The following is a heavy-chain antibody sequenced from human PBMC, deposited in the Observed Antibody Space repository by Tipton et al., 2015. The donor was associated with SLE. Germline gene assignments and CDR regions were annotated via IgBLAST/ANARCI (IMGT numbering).Heavy chain of an antibody. V-gene: IGHV3-30*02. D-gene: IGHD1-26*01. CDR2: IRYDGSNK. Sequence: GSLRLSCAASGFTFSSYGMHWVRQAPGKGLEWVAFIRYDGSNKYYADSVKGRFTISRDNSKNTLYLQMNSLRAEGTAVYYCAKDSGSYYYGMDVWGQGTTVTVSS. J-gene: IGHJ6*02. CDR3: AKDSGSYYYGMDV. CDR1: GFTFSSYG.